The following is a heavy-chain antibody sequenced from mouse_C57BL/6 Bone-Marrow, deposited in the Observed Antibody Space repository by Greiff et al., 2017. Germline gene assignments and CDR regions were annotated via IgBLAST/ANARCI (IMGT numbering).Heavy chain of an antibody. CDR2: INPSSGYT. J-gene: IGHJ2*01. CDR3: AITTVVAFDY. D-gene: IGHD1-1*01. CDR1: GYTFTSYT. Sequence: QVQLKQSGAELARPGASVKMSCKASGYTFTSYTMHWVKQRPGQGLEWIGYINPSSGYTKYNQKFKDKATLTADKSSSTAYMQLSSLTSEDSAVYYCAITTVVAFDYGGQGTTLTVSS. V-gene: IGHV1-4*01.